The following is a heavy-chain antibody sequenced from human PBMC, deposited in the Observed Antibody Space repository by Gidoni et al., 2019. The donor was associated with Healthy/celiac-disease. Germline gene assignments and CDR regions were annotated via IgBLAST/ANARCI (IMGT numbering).Heavy chain of an antibody. CDR1: GFTFSSYA. V-gene: IGHV3-30-3*01. D-gene: IGHD3-10*01. J-gene: IGHJ4*02. CDR2: ISYDGSNK. Sequence: QVQLVESGGGVVKPGRSLRLSCAASGFTFSSYAMHWVRQAPGKGLEWVAVISYDGSNKYYADSVKGRFTISRDNSKNTLYLQMNSLRAEDTAVYYCARSYYYGSGSYLDYWGQGTLVTVSS. CDR3: ARSYYYGSGSYLDY.